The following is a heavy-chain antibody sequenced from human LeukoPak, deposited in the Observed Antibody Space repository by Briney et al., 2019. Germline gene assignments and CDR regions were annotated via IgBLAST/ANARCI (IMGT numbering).Heavy chain of an antibody. CDR1: GFTFSSYD. CDR3: ATIPGLYYYGSGLTRLDY. Sequence: PGGSLRLSCVVSGFTFSSYDMNWVRQAPGKGLEWISYISSSSTTIYYADSVKGRFTISRDNAKNSLYLQMNSLRAEDTAVYYCATIPGLYYYGSGLTRLDYWGQGTLVTVSS. V-gene: IGHV3-48*04. D-gene: IGHD3-10*01. J-gene: IGHJ4*02. CDR2: ISSSSTTI.